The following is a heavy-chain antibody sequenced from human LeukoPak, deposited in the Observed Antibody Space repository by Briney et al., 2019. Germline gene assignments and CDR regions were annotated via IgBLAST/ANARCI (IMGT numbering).Heavy chain of an antibody. CDR2: IYYSGST. Sequence: KASETLSLTCTVSGGSISSYYWSWIRQPPGKGLEWIGYIYYSGSTNYNPSLKSRVTISVDTSKNQFSLKLSSVTAAGTAVYYCARHKNGLFDYWGQGTLVTVSS. V-gene: IGHV4-59*08. CDR1: GGSISSYY. CDR3: ARHKNGLFDY. J-gene: IGHJ4*02. D-gene: IGHD1-1*01.